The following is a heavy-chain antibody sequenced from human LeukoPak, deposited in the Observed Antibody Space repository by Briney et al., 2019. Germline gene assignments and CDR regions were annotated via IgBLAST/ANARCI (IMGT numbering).Heavy chain of an antibody. Sequence: ASVKVSCKASGYTFTSYAMHWVRQAPGQRLEWMGWINAGNGNTKYSQKFQGRVTITRDTSAGTAYMDLSSLRSEDTAVYYCARATSMVATPPGYWGQGTLVTVSS. D-gene: IGHD5-12*01. CDR3: ARATSMVATPPGY. J-gene: IGHJ4*02. CDR1: GYTFTSYA. V-gene: IGHV1-3*01. CDR2: INAGNGNT.